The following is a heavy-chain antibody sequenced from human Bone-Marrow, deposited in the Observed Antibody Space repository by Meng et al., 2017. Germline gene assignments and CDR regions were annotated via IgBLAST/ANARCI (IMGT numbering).Heavy chain of an antibody. V-gene: IGHV4-38-2*01. Sequence: SQTLSLTCAVSGYSISSGYYWGWIRQPPGKGLEWIGSIYHSGSTYYNPSLKSRVTISVDTSKNQFSLKLSSVTAADTAVYYCARAHSSSWYLSFDYWGQGTLVTVSS. J-gene: IGHJ4*02. D-gene: IGHD6-13*01. CDR1: GYSISSGYY. CDR2: IYHSGST. CDR3: ARAHSSSWYLSFDY.